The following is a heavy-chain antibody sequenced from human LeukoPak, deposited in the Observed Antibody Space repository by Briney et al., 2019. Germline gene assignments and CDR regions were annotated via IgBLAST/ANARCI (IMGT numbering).Heavy chain of an antibody. V-gene: IGHV1-2*02. J-gene: IGHJ3*02. CDR2: INPNSGGT. CDR3: ARGVGVTGYDAFDM. Sequence: RASVKVSCKASGYTLTGYYMHWVRQAPGQGLEWMGWINPNSGGTKYAQKFQGRVTMTRDTSISTAYMELSRLRSDDTAVYYCARGVGVTGYDAFDMWGQGTLVTVSS. CDR1: GYTLTGYY. D-gene: IGHD1-26*01.